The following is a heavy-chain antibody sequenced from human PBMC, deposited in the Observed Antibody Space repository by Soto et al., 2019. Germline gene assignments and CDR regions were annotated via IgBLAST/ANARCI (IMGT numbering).Heavy chain of an antibody. CDR2: IYYSGST. V-gene: IGHV4-31*03. J-gene: IGHJ3*02. D-gene: IGHD6-13*01. Sequence: LSLTCTFSGGSISSGGYYWSWIRQHPGKGLEWIGYIYYSGSTYYNPSLKSRVTISVDTSKNQFSLKLSSVTAADTAVYYCARDRSGSSSWYHRAFDIWGQGTMVTVSS. CDR3: ARDRSGSSSWYHRAFDI. CDR1: GGSISSGGYY.